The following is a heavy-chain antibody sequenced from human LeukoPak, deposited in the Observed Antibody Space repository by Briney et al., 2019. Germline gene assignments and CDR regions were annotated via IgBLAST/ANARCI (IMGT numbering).Heavy chain of an antibody. J-gene: IGHJ4*02. V-gene: IGHV4-39*07. Sequence: PSETLSLTCTVSGGSISSSSYYWGWIRQPPGKGLEWIGNIYYSGSTYYNPSLKSRVTISVDTSKNQFSLKLSSVTAADTAVYYCARWTSYGGDCHILDYWGQGILVTVSS. D-gene: IGHD2-21*02. CDR2: IYYSGST. CDR3: ARWTSYGGDCHILDY. CDR1: GGSISSSSYY.